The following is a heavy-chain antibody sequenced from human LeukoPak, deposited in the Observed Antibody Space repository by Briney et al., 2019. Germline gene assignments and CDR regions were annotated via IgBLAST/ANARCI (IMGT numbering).Heavy chain of an antibody. CDR1: GYTFTSHG. J-gene: IGHJ4*02. CDR2: ISAYNGNT. V-gene: IGHV1-18*01. CDR3: AGISPYYYDSSGYYEDY. Sequence: GASVKVSCKASGYTFTSHGISWVRQAPGQGLEWMGWISAYNGNTNYAQKLQGRVTMTTDTSTSTSCMELRSLRSDDTAVYYCAGISPYYYDSSGYYEDYWGQGTLVTVSS. D-gene: IGHD3-22*01.